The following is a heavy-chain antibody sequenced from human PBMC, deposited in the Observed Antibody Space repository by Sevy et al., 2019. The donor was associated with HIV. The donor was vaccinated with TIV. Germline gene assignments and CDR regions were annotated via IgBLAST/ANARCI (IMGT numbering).Heavy chain of an antibody. CDR2: IKSKSDGGTT. Sequence: GGSLRLSCAASGFTFSNAWMSWVRQAPGKGLEWVGRIKSKSDGGTTDYAAPVKGRFTISRDDSKNTLYLQMNSLKTEDTAVYYCTTDYLDYGDDSSGEGYYGMDVWGQGTTVTVSS. D-gene: IGHD4-17*01. CDR3: TTDYLDYGDDSSGEGYYGMDV. V-gene: IGHV3-15*01. J-gene: IGHJ6*02. CDR1: GFTFSNAW.